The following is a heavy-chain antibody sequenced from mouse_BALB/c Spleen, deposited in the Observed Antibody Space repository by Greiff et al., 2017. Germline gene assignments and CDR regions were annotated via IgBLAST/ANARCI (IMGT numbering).Heavy chain of an antibody. V-gene: IGHV5-17*02. J-gene: IGHJ4*01. D-gene: IGHD2-4*01. CDR2: ISSGSSTI. Sequence: EVKLEESGGGLVQPGGSRKLSCAASGFTFSSFGMHWVRQAPEKGLEWVAYISSGSSTIYYADTVKGRFTISRDNPKNTLFLQMTSLRSEDTAMYYCARFDYDDAMDYWGQGTSVTVSS. CDR3: ARFDYDDAMDY. CDR1: GFTFSSFG.